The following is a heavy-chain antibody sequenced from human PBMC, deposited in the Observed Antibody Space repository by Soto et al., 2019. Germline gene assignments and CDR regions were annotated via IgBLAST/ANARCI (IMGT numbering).Heavy chain of an antibody. CDR2: ISAYNGNT. V-gene: IGHV1-18*04. CDR1: GYTFTSYY. CDR3: ASDIVGATN. J-gene: IGHJ4*02. D-gene: IGHD1-26*01. Sequence: ASVKVSCKASGYTFTSYYMHWLRQAPGQGLEWMGWISAYNGNTNYAQKLQGRVTMTTDTSTSTAYMELRSLRSDDTAVYYCASDIVGATNWGQGTLVTVSS.